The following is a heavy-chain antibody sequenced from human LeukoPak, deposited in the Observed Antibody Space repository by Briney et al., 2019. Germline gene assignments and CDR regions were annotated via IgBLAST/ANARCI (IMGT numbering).Heavy chain of an antibody. D-gene: IGHD4-11*01. J-gene: IGHJ6*03. Sequence: KPSETLSLTCTVSGGSISSYYWSWIRQPAGKGLEWIGRIYTSGSTNYNPSLKSRVTTSVDTSRNQFSLKLSSVTAADTAVYYCARVWGTVTHYYYYYMDVWGKGTTVTVSS. CDR3: ARVWGTVTHYYYYYMDV. V-gene: IGHV4-4*07. CDR1: GGSISSYY. CDR2: IYTSGST.